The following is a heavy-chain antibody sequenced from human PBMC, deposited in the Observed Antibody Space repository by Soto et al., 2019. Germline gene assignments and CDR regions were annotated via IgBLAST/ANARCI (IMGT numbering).Heavy chain of an antibody. D-gene: IGHD1-26*01. CDR2: ISNDGTSE. V-gene: IGHV3-30*03. CDR1: GFTFSNFG. Sequence: ESGGGVVHPEKSLRLSCAASGFTFSNFGMHWVRQAPGKGLEWVAVISNDGTSENYAQSVKGRFTSSRDNSKNTLYHQMNSLRAEDTAVYYFAGGSGSYYVWGQGTLVTV. CDR3: AGGSGSYYV. J-gene: IGHJ4*02.